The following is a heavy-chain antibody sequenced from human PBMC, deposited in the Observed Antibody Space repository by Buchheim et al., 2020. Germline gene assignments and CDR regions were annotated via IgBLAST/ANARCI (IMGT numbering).Heavy chain of an antibody. CDR3: TTGSRGH. CDR1: GFTFTSAW. J-gene: IGHJ4*02. CDR2: IKSKVDGETT. Sequence: VQLVESGGGLVKPGGSLRLSCEGSGFTFTSAWMVWVRQAPGKGLEWVGRIKSKVDGETTDLASPMKGRISISRDDSKNMVFLQIDNLKVEDTAVYYCTTGSRGHWGQGTL. V-gene: IGHV3-15*01. D-gene: IGHD3-10*01.